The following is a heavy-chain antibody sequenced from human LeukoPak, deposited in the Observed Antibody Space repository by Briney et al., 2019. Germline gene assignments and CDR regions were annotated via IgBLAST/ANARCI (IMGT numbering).Heavy chain of an antibody. Sequence: GGSLRLSCAASGFTFSSCWMTWVRQAPGKGLEWVANINQDGSEKYFVDSVKGRFTISRDNAKNSLYLQMNSLRAEDTAVYYCARNLYRIVVVPHYFDSWGQGTLVTVSS. CDR1: GFTFSSCW. D-gene: IGHD3-22*01. V-gene: IGHV3-7*01. CDR3: ARNLYRIVVVPHYFDS. CDR2: INQDGSEK. J-gene: IGHJ4*02.